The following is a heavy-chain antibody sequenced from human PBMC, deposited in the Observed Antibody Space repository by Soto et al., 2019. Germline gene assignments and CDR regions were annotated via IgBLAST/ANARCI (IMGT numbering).Heavy chain of an antibody. D-gene: IGHD2-2*01. J-gene: IGHJ4*02. CDR3: ARLRYCSSTSCYFRFDY. CDR2: INHSGST. Sequence: SETLSLTCAVYGGSFSGYYWSWIRQPPGKGLEWIGEINHSGSTNYNPSLKSRVTISVDTSKNQFSLKLSSVTAADTAVYYCARLRYCSSTSCYFRFDYWGQGTLVTVSS. V-gene: IGHV4-34*01. CDR1: GGSFSGYY.